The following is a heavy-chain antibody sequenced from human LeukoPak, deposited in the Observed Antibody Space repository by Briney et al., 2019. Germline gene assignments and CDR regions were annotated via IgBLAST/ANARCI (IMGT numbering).Heavy chain of an antibody. D-gene: IGHD6-13*01. CDR3: ATHLTTESSSTWYDAAFDI. V-gene: IGHV3-23*01. CDR2: ISGSVGST. Sequence: GRSLRLSCASSGIIFSNYAMTWGRQAPWKGLEWGSVISGSVGSTYYADSVRGRFTISRDNSKDRLYLQMNSLRVEDTGIYYCATHLTTESSSTWYDAAFDIWGKGTMVTISS. CDR1: GIIFSNYA. J-gene: IGHJ3*02.